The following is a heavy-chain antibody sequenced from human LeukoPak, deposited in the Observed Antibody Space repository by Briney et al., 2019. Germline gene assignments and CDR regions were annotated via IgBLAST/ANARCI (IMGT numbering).Heavy chain of an antibody. CDR2: ITLDGIST. Sequence: GGSLRLSCAASGFPFRSYAMHWVRQAPGKGLEYVSAITLDGISTYYANSVKGRFTISRDNSKNTLYLQMGSLRAEDMAVYYCAREPNYYDSSGYSGPNYYYYGMDVWGQGTTVTVSS. D-gene: IGHD3-22*01. J-gene: IGHJ6*02. CDR3: AREPNYYDSSGYSGPNYYYYGMDV. V-gene: IGHV3-64*01. CDR1: GFPFRSYA.